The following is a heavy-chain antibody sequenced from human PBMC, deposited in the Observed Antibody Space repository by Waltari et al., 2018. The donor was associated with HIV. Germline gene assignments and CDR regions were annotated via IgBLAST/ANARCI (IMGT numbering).Heavy chain of an antibody. CDR3: AASGYSSSWYYFDY. CDR1: GFTFSSSS. D-gene: IGHD6-13*01. CDR2: ISSSSSYI. V-gene: IGHV3-21*01. J-gene: IGHJ4*02. Sequence: VQLVESGGGLVKPGGSLRLSCAASGFTFSSSSMNWVRSAPGKGLEWVSSISSSSSYIYYADSVKGRFTISRDNAKKSLYLQMNSLRAEDTAVYYCAASGYSSSWYYFDYWGQGTLVTVSS.